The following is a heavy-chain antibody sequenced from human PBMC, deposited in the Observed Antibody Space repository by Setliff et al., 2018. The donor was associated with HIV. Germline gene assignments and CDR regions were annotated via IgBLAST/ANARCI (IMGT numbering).Heavy chain of an antibody. CDR1: GGSIGGFY. V-gene: IGHV4-4*07. CDR3: ARARITMTGGRLEPYAFDR. J-gene: IGHJ3*01. Sequence: SETLSLTCTVSGGSIGGFYWNWIRQSAGKGLQWIGRIYDTGSTKYNPSLKSRLTMSLDTSKNQLSLKLRSVTAADTAVYYCARARITMTGGRLEPYAFDRWGQGTKVTVSS. D-gene: IGHD3-22*01. CDR2: IYDTGST.